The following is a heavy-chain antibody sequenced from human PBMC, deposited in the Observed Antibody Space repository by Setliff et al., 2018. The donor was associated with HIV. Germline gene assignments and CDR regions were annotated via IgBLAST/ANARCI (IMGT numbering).Heavy chain of an antibody. D-gene: IGHD3-16*01. Sequence: PSETLSLTCTVSGGSISIGDYYWTWIRQPPGKGLEWIGYFYYSGSTNYNPSLTGRVTISADTSENKLSLKLSSLTAADTAVYYCARIEGYAYGSNWFDPWGQGTLVTVSS. V-gene: IGHV4-61*08. J-gene: IGHJ5*02. CDR3: ARIEGYAYGSNWFDP. CDR2: FYYSGST. CDR1: GGSISIGDYY.